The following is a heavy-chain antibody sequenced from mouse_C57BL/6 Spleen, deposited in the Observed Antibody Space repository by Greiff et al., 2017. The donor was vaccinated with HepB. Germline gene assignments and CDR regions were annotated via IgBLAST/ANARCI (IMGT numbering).Heavy chain of an antibody. D-gene: IGHD1-1*01. V-gene: IGHV1-76*01. CDR1: GYTFTDYY. CDR3: ARGGYYGSLYWYFDV. Sequence: VQLQQSGAELVRPGASVKLSCKASGYTFTDYYINWVKQRPGQGLEWIARIYPGSGNTYYNEKFKGKATLTAEKSSSTAYMQLSSLTSEDSAVYCCARGGYYGSLYWYFDVWGTGTTVTVSS. CDR2: IYPGSGNT. J-gene: IGHJ1*03.